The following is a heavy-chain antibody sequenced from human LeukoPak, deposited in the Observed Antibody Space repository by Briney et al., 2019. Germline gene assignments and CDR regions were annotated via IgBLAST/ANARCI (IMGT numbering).Heavy chain of an antibody. CDR1: GYTFTSYY. CDR3: ARSGSYGIDY. Sequence: ASVKVSCKASGYTFTSYYMHWVRQAPGQGLEWMGIINPSGGSTSYAQKFQGRVTMTRDTSISTAYMELSRLRSDDTAVYYCARSGSYGIDYWGQGTLVTVSS. V-gene: IGHV1-46*01. CDR2: INPSGGST. D-gene: IGHD1-26*01. J-gene: IGHJ4*02.